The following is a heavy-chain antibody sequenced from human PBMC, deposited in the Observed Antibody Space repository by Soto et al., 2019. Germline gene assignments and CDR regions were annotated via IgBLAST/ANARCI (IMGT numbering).Heavy chain of an antibody. J-gene: IGHJ6*02. CDR2: ISGISGHI. Sequence: GALRVFCAASVVTFNDYGMSRVRQAPGKGLEWVSTISGISGHIFYADFVKGRFTISRDNSRNTLYLQMNSLRVDDTAIYYCAKGESTSSEPYYGMDVWGQGTTVTVSS. V-gene: IGHV3-23*01. CDR1: VVTFNDYG. D-gene: IGHD2-2*01. CDR3: AKGESTSSEPYYGMDV.